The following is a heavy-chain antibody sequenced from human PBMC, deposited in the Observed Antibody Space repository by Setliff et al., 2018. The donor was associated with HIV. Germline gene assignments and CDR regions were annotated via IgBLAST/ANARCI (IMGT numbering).Heavy chain of an antibody. CDR2: ISGSGNTI. J-gene: IGHJ6*03. CDR1: GFTFSNYA. Sequence: GGSLRLSCAASGFTFSNYAMYWVRQAAGKGLEYVSSISGSGNTIYYADSVRGRFTISRDNAKNSLYLQMNSLRAEDTAVYYCARKAYCGGDCYFFYYYIDVWGKGTTVTVSS. D-gene: IGHD2-21*02. V-gene: IGHV3-48*04. CDR3: ARKAYCGGDCYFFYYYIDV.